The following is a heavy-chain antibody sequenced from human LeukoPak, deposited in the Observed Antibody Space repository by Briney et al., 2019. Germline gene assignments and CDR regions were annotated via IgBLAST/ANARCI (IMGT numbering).Heavy chain of an antibody. V-gene: IGHV1-18*01. D-gene: IGHD3-10*01. CDR2: ISAYNGNT. J-gene: IGHJ4*02. CDR3: ARDRASGHPFDY. Sequence: ASVKVSCKASGYTFTSNGISWVREAPGQGLEWMGWISAYNGNTNYAQKLQGRVTMTTDTSTSTAYMELRSLRSDDTAVYYCARDRASGHPFDYWGQGTLVTVSS. CDR1: GYTFTSNG.